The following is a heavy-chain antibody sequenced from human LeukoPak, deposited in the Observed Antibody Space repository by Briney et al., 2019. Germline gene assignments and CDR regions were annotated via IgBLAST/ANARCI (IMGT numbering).Heavy chain of an antibody. Sequence: GGSLRLSCAASGFSFDDYAMHWVRQAPGKGLEWVSGISWNSGSIAYADSVKGRFTISRDNAKNSLDLQMNSLRAEDTALYYCARRGSWYNFDYWGQGTLVTVSS. V-gene: IGHV3-9*01. D-gene: IGHD6-13*01. CDR2: ISWNSGSI. J-gene: IGHJ4*02. CDR1: GFSFDDYA. CDR3: ARRGSWYNFDY.